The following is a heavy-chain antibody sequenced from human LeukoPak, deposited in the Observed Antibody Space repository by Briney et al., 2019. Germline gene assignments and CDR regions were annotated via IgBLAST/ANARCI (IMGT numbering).Heavy chain of an antibody. J-gene: IGHJ1*01. CDR3: TTGGRVVGRFLH. V-gene: IGHV3-15*01. D-gene: IGHD6-6*01. CDR1: GFTFSSYA. Sequence: GGSLRLSCAASGFTFSSYAMSWVRQAPGKGLEWVGRIKSKTDGGTTDYAAPVKGRFTISRDDSKNTLYLQMNSLKTEDTAVYYCTTGGRVVGRFLHWGQGTLVTVSS. CDR2: IKSKTDGGTT.